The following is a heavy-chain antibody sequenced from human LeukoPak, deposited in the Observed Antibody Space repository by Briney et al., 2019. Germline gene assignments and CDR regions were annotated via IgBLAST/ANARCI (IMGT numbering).Heavy chain of an antibody. D-gene: IGHD6-19*01. Sequence: GGSLRLSCAASGFTFSSYSMNWVRQAPGEGLEWVSYISSSSSTIYYADSVKGRFTISRDNAKNSLYLQMNSLRAEDTAVYYCARDLGSSGWYVDWFDPWGQGTLVTVSS. J-gene: IGHJ5*02. CDR2: ISSSSSTI. V-gene: IGHV3-48*01. CDR1: GFTFSSYS. CDR3: ARDLGSSGWYVDWFDP.